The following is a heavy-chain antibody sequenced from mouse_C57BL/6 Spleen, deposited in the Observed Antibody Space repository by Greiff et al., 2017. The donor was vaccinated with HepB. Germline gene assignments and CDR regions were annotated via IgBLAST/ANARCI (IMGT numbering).Heavy chain of an antibody. CDR2: ISDGGSYT. CDR3: AREEGRSNYYAMDY. Sequence: EVQVVESGGGLVKPGGSLKLSCAASGFTFSSYAMSWVRQTPEKRLEWVATISDGGSYTYYPDNVKGRFTISRDNAKNNLYLQMSHLKSEDTAMYYCAREEGRSNYYAMDYWGQGTSVTVSS. J-gene: IGHJ4*01. D-gene: IGHD2-5*01. CDR1: GFTFSSYA. V-gene: IGHV5-4*01.